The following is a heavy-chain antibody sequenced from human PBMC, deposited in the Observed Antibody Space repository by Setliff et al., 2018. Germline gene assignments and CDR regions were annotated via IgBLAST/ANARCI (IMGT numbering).Heavy chain of an antibody. CDR1: GGSISSSSYY. CDR3: ARIGHFDFWRGFGVGAFDL. V-gene: IGHV4-39*01. CDR2: IYYSGKT. Sequence: PSETLSLTCTVSGGSISSSSYYWGWIRQPPGKGLEWVASIYYSGKTYSNPSFKSRVTMSLDKSKNQFSLKLASVTAADTALYYCARIGHFDFWRGFGVGAFDLWGQGSVVTVSS. J-gene: IGHJ3*01. D-gene: IGHD3-3*01.